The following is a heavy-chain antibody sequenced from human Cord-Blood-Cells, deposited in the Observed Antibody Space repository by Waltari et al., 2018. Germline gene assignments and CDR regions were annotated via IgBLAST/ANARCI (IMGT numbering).Heavy chain of an antibody. Sequence: QLQLQQWGAGLLQPSATLSLTCAVYGGPFSGYYWSWIRQPPGKGLEWIGEINHRGSTNYNPSLKSRVTISVDTSKNQFSLKLSSVTAADTAVYYCAREAMGAGDAFDIWGQGTMVTVSS. CDR2: INHRGST. V-gene: IGHV4-34*01. CDR1: GGPFSGYY. CDR3: AREAMGAGDAFDI. J-gene: IGHJ3*02. D-gene: IGHD1-26*01.